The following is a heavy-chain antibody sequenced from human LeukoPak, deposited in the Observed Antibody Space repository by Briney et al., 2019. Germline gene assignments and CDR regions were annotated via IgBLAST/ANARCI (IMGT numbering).Heavy chain of an antibody. D-gene: IGHD2-2*01. CDR1: GYTFTSYG. J-gene: IGHJ6*02. Sequence: ASVKVSCKASGYTFTSYGISWVRQAPGQGLEWMGWISVYNGNTNYAQKLQGRVTMTTDTSTSTAYMELRSLRSDDTAVYYCARAKPDIVVVPAALVYYYYYGMDVWGQGTTVTVSS. CDR2: ISVYNGNT. CDR3: ARAKPDIVVVPAALVYYYYYGMDV. V-gene: IGHV1-18*01.